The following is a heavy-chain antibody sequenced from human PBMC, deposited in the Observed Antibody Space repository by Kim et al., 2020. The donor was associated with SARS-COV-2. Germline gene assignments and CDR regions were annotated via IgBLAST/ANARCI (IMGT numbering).Heavy chain of an antibody. CDR1: GFTFSSYG. CDR3: ARDGPEVVVINRHLDY. J-gene: IGHJ4*02. Sequence: GGSLRLSCAASGFTFSSYGMHWVRQAPGKGLEWVAVIWYDGSNKYYADSVKGRFTISRDNSKNTLYLQMNSLRAEDTAVYYCARDGPEVVVINRHLDYWGQGTLVTVSS. CDR2: IWYDGSNK. D-gene: IGHD3-22*01. V-gene: IGHV3-33*08.